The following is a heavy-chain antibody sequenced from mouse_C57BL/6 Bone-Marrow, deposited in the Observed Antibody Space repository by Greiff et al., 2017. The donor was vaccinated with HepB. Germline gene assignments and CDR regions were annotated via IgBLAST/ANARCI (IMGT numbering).Heavy chain of an antibody. J-gene: IGHJ2*01. Sequence: VQLQQPGAELVKPGASVKLSCKASGYTFTSYWMQWVKQRPGQGLEWIGEIDPSDSYTNYNQKFKGKATLTVDTSSSTAYMTLSSLTSEDSAVYYCARSGEFFSIYYYGSSYVDYWGQGTTLTVSS. CDR2: IDPSDSYT. CDR3: ARSGEFFSIYYYGSSYVDY. CDR1: GYTFTSYW. D-gene: IGHD1-1*01. V-gene: IGHV1-50*01.